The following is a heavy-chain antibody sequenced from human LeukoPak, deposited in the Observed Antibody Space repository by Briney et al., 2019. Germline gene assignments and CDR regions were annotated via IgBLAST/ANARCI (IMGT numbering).Heavy chain of an antibody. CDR3: ARVPAAIYALDY. CDR1: GFTFSSYA. D-gene: IGHD2-2*02. CDR2: ISYDGSNK. J-gene: IGHJ4*02. Sequence: GGSLGLSCAASGFTFSSYAMHWVRQAPGKGLEWVAVISYDGSNKYYADPVKGRFTISRDNSKNTLYLQMNSLRAEDTAVYYCARVPAAIYALDYWGQGTLVTVSS. V-gene: IGHV3-30*04.